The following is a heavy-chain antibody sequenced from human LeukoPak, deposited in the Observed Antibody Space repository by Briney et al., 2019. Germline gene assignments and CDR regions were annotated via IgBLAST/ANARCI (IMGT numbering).Heavy chain of an antibody. CDR3: AREKESGFGELFGY. J-gene: IGHJ4*02. V-gene: IGHV3-21*01. D-gene: IGHD3-10*01. CDR2: ISSSSSYI. Sequence: GGSLRLSCAASGFTVSSNYMSWVRQAPGKGLEWVSSISSSSSYIYYADSVKGRFTISRDNAKNSLYLQMNSLRAEDTAVYYCAREKESGFGELFGYWGQGTLVTVSS. CDR1: GFTVSSNY.